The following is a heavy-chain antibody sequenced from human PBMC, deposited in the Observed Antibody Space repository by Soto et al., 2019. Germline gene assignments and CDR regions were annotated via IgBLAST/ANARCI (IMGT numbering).Heavy chain of an antibody. CDR2: ISGSGDRT. V-gene: IGHV3-23*01. CDR1: GFTFGTFA. CDR3: AKLRYYDFWSGENWFDP. Sequence: PGGSLRLSCAASGFTFGTFAMSWVRQAPGKGLEWVSFISGSGDRTSYADPVKGRFTISRDTSENMLYLQMSSLRLEDTAIYYCAKLRYYDFWSGENWFDPWGQGTLVTVSS. J-gene: IGHJ5*02. D-gene: IGHD3-3*01.